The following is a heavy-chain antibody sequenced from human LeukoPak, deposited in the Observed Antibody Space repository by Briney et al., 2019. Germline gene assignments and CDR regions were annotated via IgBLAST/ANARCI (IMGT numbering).Heavy chain of an antibody. Sequence: ASVKVSCKASGYTFTTYDINWVRQAPGQGLEWMGWMNPNSGNTGYAQKFHGRVTFTRITSMSTAYMELSSLRSDDTAVYYCARLGHIVVVTATDAFDIWGQGTMVTVSS. V-gene: IGHV1-8*03. CDR2: MNPNSGNT. J-gene: IGHJ3*02. D-gene: IGHD2-21*02. CDR3: ARLGHIVVVTATDAFDI. CDR1: GYTFTTYD.